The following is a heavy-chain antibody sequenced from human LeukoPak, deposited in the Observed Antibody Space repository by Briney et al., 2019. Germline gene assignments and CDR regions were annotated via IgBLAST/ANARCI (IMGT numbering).Heavy chain of an antibody. J-gene: IGHJ4*02. CDR1: GGSISSGGYS. Sequence: PSGTLSLTCAVSGGSISSGGYSWSWIGQPPGKGLEWIGYIYHSGSTYYNPSLKSRVTISVDGSKNQFSLKLSSVTAADTAVYYCARGGSSGPVDYWGQGTLVTVSS. V-gene: IGHV4-30-2*01. D-gene: IGHD3-22*01. CDR2: IYHSGST. CDR3: ARGGSSGPVDY.